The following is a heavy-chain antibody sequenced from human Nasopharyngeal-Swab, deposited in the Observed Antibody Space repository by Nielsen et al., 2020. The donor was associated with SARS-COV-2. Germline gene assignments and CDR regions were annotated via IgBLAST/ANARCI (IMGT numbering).Heavy chain of an antibody. CDR1: RGTFSSYA. Sequence: SVNPSCKASRGTFSSYAISWVRQAPGQGLEWMGGIIPILGTANYAQQFQGRVTNTADKFTSTAYMAMSRLRSEDTAVYYCARVGAFRGNYGDYEVYWGQGTRVTVSS. CDR2: IIPILGTA. D-gene: IGHD4-17*01. CDR3: ARVGAFRGNYGDYEVY. V-gene: IGHV1-69*10. J-gene: IGHJ4*02.